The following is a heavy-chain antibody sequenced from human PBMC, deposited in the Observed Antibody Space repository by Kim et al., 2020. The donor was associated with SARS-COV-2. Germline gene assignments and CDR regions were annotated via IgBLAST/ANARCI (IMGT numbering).Heavy chain of an antibody. CDR3: ARDSESGAYCGGDCYFPRLYYYGMDV. V-gene: IGHV1-2*02. CDR1: GYTFTGYY. Sequence: ASVKVSCKASGYTFTGYYMHWVRQAPGQGLEWMGWINPNSGGTNYAQKFQGRVTMTRDTSISTAYMELSRLRSDDTAVYYCARDSESGAYCGGDCYFPRLYYYGMDVWGQGTTVTVSS. D-gene: IGHD2-21*01. J-gene: IGHJ6*02. CDR2: INPNSGGT.